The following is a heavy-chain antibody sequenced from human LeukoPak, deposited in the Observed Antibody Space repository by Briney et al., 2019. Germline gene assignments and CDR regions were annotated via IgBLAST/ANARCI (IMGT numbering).Heavy chain of an antibody. J-gene: IGHJ4*02. V-gene: IGHV3-53*01. D-gene: IGHD5-18*01. Sequence: GGSLRLSCAASGFTFSSYEMSWVRQAPGKGLEWVSVIYPDGRTYYADSVKGRFTISRDNPKNTLYLQMNSLRVEDTAVYYCARADYGYGDWGQGTLVTVSS. CDR1: GFTFSSYE. CDR2: IYPDGRT. CDR3: ARADYGYGD.